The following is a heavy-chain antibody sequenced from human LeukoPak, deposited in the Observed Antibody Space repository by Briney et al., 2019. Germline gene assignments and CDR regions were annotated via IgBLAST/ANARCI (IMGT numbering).Heavy chain of an antibody. V-gene: IGHV4-34*01. D-gene: IGHD6-13*01. CDR2: INHSGST. J-gene: IGHJ4*02. Sequence: SETLSLTCSVSGGSISGYYWSWIRQPPGKGLEWIGEINHSGSTNYNPSLKSRVTMSVDTSQNQFSLKLSSVTAADTAVYYCARDVIAAPGTADYWGQGTLVTVSS. CDR3: ARDVIAAPGTADY. CDR1: GGSISGYY.